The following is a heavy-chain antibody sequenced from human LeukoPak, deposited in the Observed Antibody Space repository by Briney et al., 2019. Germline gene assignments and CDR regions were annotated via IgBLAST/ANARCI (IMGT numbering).Heavy chain of an antibody. Sequence: SETLSLTCAVYGGSFSGYSWSWIRQPPGKGLEWIGEIYPSVSTNYNPSLKSRVTISVDTSKNQFSLKLSSVTAADTAVYYCARFHGGRDFWWWDYWGQGTLVTVSS. J-gene: IGHJ4*02. CDR2: IYPSVST. D-gene: IGHD3-3*01. CDR1: GGSFSGYS. CDR3: ARFHGGRDFWWWDY. V-gene: IGHV4-34*01.